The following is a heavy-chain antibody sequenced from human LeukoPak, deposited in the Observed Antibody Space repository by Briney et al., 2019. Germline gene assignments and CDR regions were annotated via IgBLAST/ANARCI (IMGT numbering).Heavy chain of an antibody. V-gene: IGHV4-30-2*01. CDR1: GGSISSGGYS. D-gene: IGHD3-9*01. CDR2: IYFDDRT. J-gene: IGHJ4*02. Sequence: SETLSLTCAVSGGSISSGGYSWTWIRQPPGKSLEWIGYIYFDDRTSYNPSLKSRVTISADRSKNQFSLKLSSVTAADTAVYYCAGGKGHYDILTGYHPPHYWGQGTLVTVSS. CDR3: AGGKGHYDILTGYHPPHY.